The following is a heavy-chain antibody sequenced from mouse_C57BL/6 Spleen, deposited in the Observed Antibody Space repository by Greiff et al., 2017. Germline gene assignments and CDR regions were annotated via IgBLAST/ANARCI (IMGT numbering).Heavy chain of an antibody. Sequence: QVQLKQSGAELVRPGTSVKMSCKASGYTFTNYWIGWAKQRPGHGLEWIGDIYPGGGYTNYNEKFKGKATLTADKSSSTAYMQFSSLTSEDSAIYYCARGGGDYYAMDYWGQGTSVTVSS. CDR3: ARGGGDYYAMDY. V-gene: IGHV1-63*01. CDR2: IYPGGGYT. CDR1: GYTFTNYW. J-gene: IGHJ4*01.